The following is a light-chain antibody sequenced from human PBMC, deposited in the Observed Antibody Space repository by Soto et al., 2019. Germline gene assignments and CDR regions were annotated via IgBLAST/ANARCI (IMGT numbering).Light chain of an antibody. Sequence: SYELTQPPSVSVAPGKTARITCGGNNIGRKSVHWYQQKPGQAPVLVIYYDSDRPSGIPERFSGSNSGNTATLTISRVEAGDEADYSCQVWDSSSDHVVFGGGTKLTVL. CDR1: NIGRKS. CDR3: QVWDSSSDHVV. CDR2: YDS. V-gene: IGLV3-21*04. J-gene: IGLJ2*01.